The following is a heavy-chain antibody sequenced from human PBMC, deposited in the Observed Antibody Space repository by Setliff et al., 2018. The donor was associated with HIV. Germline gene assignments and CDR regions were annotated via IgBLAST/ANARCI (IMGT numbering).Heavy chain of an antibody. V-gene: IGHV4-34*01. CDR2: INLGGST. D-gene: IGHD5-12*01. J-gene: IGHJ2*01. Sequence: SETLSLTCAVYGGPFSDYYWTWIRQAPGKGLEWIGEINLGGSTNYNPSLKSRVTISVDTSKNQFSLKLSSVTAADTAVYYCAREDLGYTAYDLRGYWYFGLWGRGTLVTVSS. CDR1: GGPFSDYY. CDR3: AREDLGYTAYDLRGYWYFGL.